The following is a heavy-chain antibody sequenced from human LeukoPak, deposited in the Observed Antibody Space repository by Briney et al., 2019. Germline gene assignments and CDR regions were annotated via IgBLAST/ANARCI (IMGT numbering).Heavy chain of an antibody. Sequence: EASETLSLTCTVSGDSISSGDYYWSWIRQPAGKGLEWIGCISRSGSTNYNPPHKSRVTISVATSKNQFSLKLSSVTAADTAVYFCARGPYSYDSSGAFDIWGQGTMVTVSS. J-gene: IGHJ3*02. CDR2: ISRSGST. CDR3: ARGPYSYDSSGAFDI. D-gene: IGHD3-22*01. CDR1: GDSISSGDYY. V-gene: IGHV4-61*02.